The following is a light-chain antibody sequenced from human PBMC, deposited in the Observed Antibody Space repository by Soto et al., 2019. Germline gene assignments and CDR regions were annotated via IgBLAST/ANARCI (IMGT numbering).Light chain of an antibody. CDR3: CSFAGNSNYV. Sequence: QSVLAQPASVSGSPGQSIAISFAGTSNDVGSYNLVSWYQHHPGKAPKLMIYGGSKRPSGVSDRFSGSKSGNTASLTISGLQAEDEADYYCCSFAGNSNYVFGTGTKVTVL. CDR1: SNDVGSYNL. J-gene: IGLJ1*01. V-gene: IGLV2-23*01. CDR2: GGS.